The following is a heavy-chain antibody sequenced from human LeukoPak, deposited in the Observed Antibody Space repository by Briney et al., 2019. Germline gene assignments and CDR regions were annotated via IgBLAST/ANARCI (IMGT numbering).Heavy chain of an antibody. CDR1: GGSISGSSCY. J-gene: IGHJ3*02. CDR3: ARRPPALGAFDI. CDR2: IYYSDSGQM. V-gene: IGHV4-39*01. Sequence: PSETQSLTCTVSGGSISGSSCYWGWIRQSPGRGLEWIGSIYYSDSGQMFYNPSLKSRVTVSADTSKNQFSLRVTSVTAADTAVYYCARRPPALGAFDIWGQGTIDSVSS.